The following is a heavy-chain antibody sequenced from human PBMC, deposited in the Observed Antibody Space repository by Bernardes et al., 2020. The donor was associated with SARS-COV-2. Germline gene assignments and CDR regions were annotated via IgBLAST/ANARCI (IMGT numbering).Heavy chain of an antibody. CDR2: IIPFFGTA. Sequence: SVKVSCKASGGTFSNYAISWVRQAPGQGLEWMGGIIPFFGTANYAQKFQGRVTLTADESTSTAYMELSSLRSEDTAVYYCAREGFHDSSGNRNAFDIWGQGTMVTVSS. V-gene: IGHV1-69*13. CDR3: AREGFHDSSGNRNAFDI. D-gene: IGHD3-22*01. CDR1: GGTFSNYA. J-gene: IGHJ3*02.